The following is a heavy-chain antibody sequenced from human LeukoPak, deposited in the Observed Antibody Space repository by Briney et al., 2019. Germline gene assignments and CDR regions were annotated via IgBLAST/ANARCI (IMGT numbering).Heavy chain of an antibody. CDR3: VAAAGYYFDY. Sequence: GGSLRLSCAASGFTFITYSMNWVRQAPGKGLEWVSSIDSTSTYIFYADSLKGQVTISRDNAKNSLILHMNSLRAEDTAVYYCVAAAGYYFDYWGQGTLVTVSS. J-gene: IGHJ4*02. CDR1: GFTFITYS. D-gene: IGHD6-25*01. CDR2: IDSTSTYI. V-gene: IGHV3-21*01.